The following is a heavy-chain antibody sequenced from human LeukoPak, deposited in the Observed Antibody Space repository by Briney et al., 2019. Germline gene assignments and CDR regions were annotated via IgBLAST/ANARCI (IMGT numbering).Heavy chain of an antibody. CDR1: GFTFSSYG. J-gene: IGHJ4*02. D-gene: IGHD2-21*02. CDR2: IRYDGSNK. Sequence: GGSLRLSCAASGFTFSSYGMHWVRQAPGKGLEWVAFIRYDGSNKYYADSVKGRFTISRDNSKNTLYLQMNSLRAEDTAVYYCARNPPSLYCGGDCYSGYWGQGTLVTVSS. CDR3: ARNPPSLYCGGDCYSGY. V-gene: IGHV3-30*02.